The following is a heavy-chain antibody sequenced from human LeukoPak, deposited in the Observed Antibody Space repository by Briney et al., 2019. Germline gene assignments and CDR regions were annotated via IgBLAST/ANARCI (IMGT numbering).Heavy chain of an antibody. Sequence: SETLSLTCTVSGGSISSYYWSWIRQPPGKGLEWIGYIYYSESTNYNPSLKSRVTISVDTSKNQFFLNLSSVTAADTAVYYCARSSLAAPPDYWGQGTLVTVSS. J-gene: IGHJ4*02. V-gene: IGHV4-59*01. CDR2: IYYSEST. D-gene: IGHD6-6*01. CDR1: GGSISSYY. CDR3: ARSSLAAPPDY.